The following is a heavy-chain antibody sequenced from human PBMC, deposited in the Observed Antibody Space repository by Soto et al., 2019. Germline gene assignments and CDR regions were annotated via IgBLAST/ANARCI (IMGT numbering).Heavy chain of an antibody. D-gene: IGHD3-22*01. Sequence: VGSLRLSCASSLFTFSSYAMSWVRQSPVKLLEWVSAISDSGVSTYYADSAKGRFTISRDNSKNTLYLQMNSLRAEDTAVYYCAKSPGMYYYDSSGYYHYEYWGQGTLVTVSS. CDR3: AKSPGMYYYDSSGYYHYEY. CDR1: LFTFSSYA. V-gene: IGHV3-23*01. CDR2: ISDSGVST. J-gene: IGHJ4*02.